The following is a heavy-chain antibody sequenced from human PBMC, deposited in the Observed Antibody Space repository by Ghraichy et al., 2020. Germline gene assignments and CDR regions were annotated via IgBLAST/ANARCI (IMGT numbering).Heavy chain of an antibody. D-gene: IGHD6-13*01. Sequence: TLSLTCTVSGGSISSYYWSWIRQPPGMGLEWIGYIYYSGNTNYNPSLKSRVAISRDTSKTQFSLRLTSVTAADTAVYYCARGLYGSNWYAVDFWGQGTLVTVSS. CDR3: ARGLYGSNWYAVDF. J-gene: IGHJ4*02. V-gene: IGHV4-59*01. CDR1: GGSISSYY. CDR2: IYYSGNT.